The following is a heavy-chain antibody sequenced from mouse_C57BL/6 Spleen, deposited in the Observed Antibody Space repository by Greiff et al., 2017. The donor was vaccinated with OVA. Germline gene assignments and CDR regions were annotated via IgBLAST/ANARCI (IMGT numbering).Heavy chain of an antibody. D-gene: IGHD2-2*01. CDR3: ARSTMVTYYCDY. CDR1: GYAFSSSW. Sequence: QVQLQQSGPELVKPGASVKISCKASGYAFSSSWMNWVKQRPGKGLEWIGRIYPGDGDTNYNGKFKGKATLTADKSSSTAYMQLSSLTSEDSAVYFCARSTMVTYYCDYWGQGTTLTVSS. J-gene: IGHJ2*01. V-gene: IGHV1-82*01. CDR2: IYPGDGDT.